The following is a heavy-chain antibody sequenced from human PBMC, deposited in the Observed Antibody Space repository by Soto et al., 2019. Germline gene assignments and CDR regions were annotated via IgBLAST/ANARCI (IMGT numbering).Heavy chain of an antibody. V-gene: IGHV3-48*01. CDR1: GFTFSSYS. D-gene: IGHD2-2*01. Sequence: GSLRLSCAASGFTFSSYSMNWVRQAPGKGLEWVSYISSSSSTIYYADSVKGRFTISRDNAKNSLYLQMNSLRAEDTAVYYCARDIVVVPAAADAFDIWGQGTMVTVSS. CDR2: ISSSSSTI. CDR3: ARDIVVVPAAADAFDI. J-gene: IGHJ3*02.